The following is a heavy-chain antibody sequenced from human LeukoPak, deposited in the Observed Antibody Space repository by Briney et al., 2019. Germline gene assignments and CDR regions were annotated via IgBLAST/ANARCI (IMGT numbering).Heavy chain of an antibody. V-gene: IGHV3-53*01. D-gene: IGHD6-13*01. CDR3: ARLEKQQRGFYFDY. Sequence: GGSLRLSCAASGFTFSSDYVSWVRQAPGKGLEWASVIYADGSTYYADSVKGRFTISRDNSKNTVYLQVNTLRAEDTALYYCARLEKQQRGFYFDYWGQGTLVTVSS. CDR1: GFTFSSDY. CDR2: IYADGST. J-gene: IGHJ4*02.